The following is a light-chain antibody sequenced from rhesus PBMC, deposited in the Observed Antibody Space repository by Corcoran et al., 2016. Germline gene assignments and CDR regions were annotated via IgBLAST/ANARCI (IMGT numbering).Light chain of an antibody. CDR3: QQYYSYFLT. Sequence: DIQMTQSPSSLSASVGDTVTITCRASQSFSNNLAWYQQKQGKAPKLLIYSASSLQSGVPSRFSGSKSGTDFTLTISSLQPEDIGNYYCQQYYSYFLTFGGGTRVDLK. CDR2: SAS. CDR1: QSFSNN. V-gene: IGKV1-46*01. J-gene: IGKJ4*01.